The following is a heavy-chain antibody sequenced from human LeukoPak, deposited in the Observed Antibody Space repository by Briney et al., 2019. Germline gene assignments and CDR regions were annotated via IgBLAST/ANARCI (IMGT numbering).Heavy chain of an antibody. Sequence: SETLSLTCTVSGGSITSYYWSWLRQPPGQGLEWIGYIYDSGSTNYNPSLNSRVTISVDTSKNQLSLMLSSVTAADTAVYYCARRDVSGYYHSWGQGTLVTVSS. CDR1: GGSITSYY. CDR2: IYDSGST. V-gene: IGHV4-59*01. CDR3: ARRDVSGYYHS. D-gene: IGHD3-22*01. J-gene: IGHJ4*02.